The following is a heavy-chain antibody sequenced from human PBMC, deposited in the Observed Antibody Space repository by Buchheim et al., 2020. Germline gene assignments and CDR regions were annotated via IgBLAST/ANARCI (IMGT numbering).Heavy chain of an antibody. V-gene: IGHV3-33*01. CDR3: ARAHHFDWLCPYY. CDR1: GFTFSSYG. J-gene: IGHJ4*02. D-gene: IGHD3-9*01. CDR2: IWYDGSNK. Sequence: QVQLVESGGGVVQPGRSLRLSCAASGFTFSSYGMHWVRQAPGKGLEWVAVIWYDGSNKYYADSVKGRFTISRDNSKNTLYLQMNSLRAEDTAVYYCARAHHFDWLCPYYWGQGTL.